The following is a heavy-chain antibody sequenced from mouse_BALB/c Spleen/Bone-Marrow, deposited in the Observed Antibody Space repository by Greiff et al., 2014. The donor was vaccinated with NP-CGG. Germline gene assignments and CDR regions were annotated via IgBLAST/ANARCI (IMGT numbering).Heavy chain of an antibody. J-gene: IGHJ1*01. D-gene: IGHD1-1*02. CDR1: GFTFTDYY. Sequence: EVNLQQSRRRSAQPERSLRLSCAPSGFTFTDYYMSWVRQPPGKALEWLGFIRNKASGYTTDYSASVKGRFNISRDNSQSILYLQMNPLRAEDSATYYCAREYGYVEVGGAGTTVTDSS. CDR2: IRNKASGYTT. CDR3: AREYGYVEV. V-gene: IGHV7-3*02.